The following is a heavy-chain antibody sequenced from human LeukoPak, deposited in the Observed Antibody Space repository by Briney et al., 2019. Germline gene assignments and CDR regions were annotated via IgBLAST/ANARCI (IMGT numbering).Heavy chain of an antibody. D-gene: IGHD7-27*01. Sequence: SQTLSLTCTISGGSISSGSYYWSWIRQPAGKGLEWIGRIYTSGSTNYNPSLKSRVTISVDTSKNQFSLKLSSVTAADTAVYYCARVARTGDLDYWGQGTLVTVSS. J-gene: IGHJ4*02. V-gene: IGHV4-61*02. CDR1: GGSISSGSYY. CDR3: ARVARTGDLDY. CDR2: IYTSGST.